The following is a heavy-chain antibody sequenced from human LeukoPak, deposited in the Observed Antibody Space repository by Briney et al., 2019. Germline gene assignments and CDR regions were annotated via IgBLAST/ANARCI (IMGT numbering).Heavy chain of an antibody. CDR3: ARARGTPPYNWFDP. V-gene: IGHV1-69*05. Sequence: SVKVSCKASGGTFSSYTINWVRPAPGQGLEWMGGIIPIFGTANYAQKFQGRVTITTDESTSTAYMELSSLRSEDTAVYYCARARGTPPYNWFDPWGQGTLVTVSS. J-gene: IGHJ5*02. CDR1: GGTFSSYT. CDR2: IIPIFGTA.